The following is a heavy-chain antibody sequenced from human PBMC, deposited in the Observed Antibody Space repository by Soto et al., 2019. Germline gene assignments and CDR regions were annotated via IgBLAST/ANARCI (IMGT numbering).Heavy chain of an antibody. CDR1: GFTVSSNY. V-gene: IGHV3-53*05. J-gene: IGHJ3*02. CDR3: VKGLDSSPLDAFDI. CDR2: LYSGGIT. Sequence: GGSLRLSCAASGFTVSSNYMTWVRQAPGKGLEWVSVLYSGGITYYADSVKGRFTISRDNSKDTLYLQMSSLRAEDTAVYYCVKGLDSSPLDAFDIWGQGTMVTVSS. D-gene: IGHD3-22*01.